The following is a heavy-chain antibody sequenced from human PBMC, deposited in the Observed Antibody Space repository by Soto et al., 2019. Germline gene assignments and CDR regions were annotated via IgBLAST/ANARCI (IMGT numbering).Heavy chain of an antibody. CDR3: AKDRSRSEASFDY. CDR2: ISGSGGST. V-gene: IGHV3-23*01. Sequence: GGSLRLSCAASGFTFSSYAMSWVRQAPRKGLEWVSAISGSGGSTYYADSVKGRFTISRDNSKNTLYLQMNSLRAEDTAVYYCAKDRSRSEASFDYWGQGTLVTVSS. CDR1: GFTFSSYA. D-gene: IGHD6-25*01. J-gene: IGHJ4*02.